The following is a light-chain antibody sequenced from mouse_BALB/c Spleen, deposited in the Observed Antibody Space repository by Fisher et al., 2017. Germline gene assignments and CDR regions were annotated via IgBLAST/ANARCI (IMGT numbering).Light chain of an antibody. CDR3: HQYHRSPYT. J-gene: IGKJ2*01. Sequence: IVITQSPAIMSASLGERVTMTCTASSSVSSSYLHWYQQKPGSSPKLWIYSTSNLASGVPARFSGSGSGTSYSLTISSMEAEDAATYYCHQYHRSPYTFGGVTKLEIK. V-gene: IGKV4-74*01. CDR2: STS. CDR1: SSVSSSY.